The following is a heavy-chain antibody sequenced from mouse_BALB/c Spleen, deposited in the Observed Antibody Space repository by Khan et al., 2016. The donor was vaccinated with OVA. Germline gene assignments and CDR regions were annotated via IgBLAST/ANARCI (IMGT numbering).Heavy chain of an antibody. CDR1: SYSINSDYA. CDR2: ISYGGST. CDR3: ARMNYYGYAMDY. V-gene: IGHV3-2*02. D-gene: IGHD1-1*01. Sequence: EVQLQESGPGLVKPSQSLSLTCTVTSYSINSDYAWDWIRQFPGNKLEWMGYISYGGSTSYNPSFKSRLSIIRDTSKNQFFLQLNSVTTEDTATYYCARMNYYGYAMDYWGQGTSVTVSS. J-gene: IGHJ4*01.